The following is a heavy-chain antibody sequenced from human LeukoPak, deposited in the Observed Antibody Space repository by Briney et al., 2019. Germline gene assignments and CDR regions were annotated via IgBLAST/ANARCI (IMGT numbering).Heavy chain of an antibody. D-gene: IGHD6-6*01. CDR2: INPNSGGT. CDR3: ARDSIEYSSSSGDY. V-gene: IGHV1-2*02. Sequence: GRSLRLSCAASGFTFSSYAMHWVRQAPGQGLEWMGWINPNSGGTNYAQKFQGRVTMTRDTSISTAYMELSRLRSDDTAVYYCARDSIEYSSSSGDYWGQGTLVTVSS. CDR1: GFTFSSYA. J-gene: IGHJ4*02.